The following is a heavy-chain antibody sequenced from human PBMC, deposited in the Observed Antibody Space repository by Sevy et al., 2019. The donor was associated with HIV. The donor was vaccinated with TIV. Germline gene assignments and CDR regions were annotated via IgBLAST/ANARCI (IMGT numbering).Heavy chain of an antibody. CDR3: ARVPKPFLGTTSCYFDC. V-gene: IGHV4-31*03. Sequence: SETLSLTCTVSGGSISSGGYYWSWIRQHPGKGLEWIGYIYYSGSTDYNPSLKSRVTISVDTSKNQFSLKLSSVTAADTAVYYCARVPKPFLGTTSCYFDCWGQRTLVTVSS. D-gene: IGHD1-7*01. CDR1: GGSISSGGYY. CDR2: IYYSGST. J-gene: IGHJ4*02.